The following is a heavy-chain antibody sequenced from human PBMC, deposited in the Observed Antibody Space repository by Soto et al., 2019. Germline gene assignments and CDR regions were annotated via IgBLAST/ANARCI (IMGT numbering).Heavy chain of an antibody. J-gene: IGHJ4*02. CDR1: GGTFSSYA. CDR3: ARGKDGYNFDY. Sequence: GASVKVSGKASGGTFSSYAISWVRQAPGQGLEWMGGIIPIFGTANYAQKFQGRVTITADESTSTAYMELSSLRSEDTAVYYCARGKDGYNFDYWGQGTLVTVSS. V-gene: IGHV1-69*13. CDR2: IIPIFGTA. D-gene: IGHD5-12*01.